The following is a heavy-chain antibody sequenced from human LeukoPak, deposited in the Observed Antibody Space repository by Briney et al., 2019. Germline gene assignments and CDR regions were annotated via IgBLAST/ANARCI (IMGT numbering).Heavy chain of an antibody. Sequence: GGSLRLSCAASGFTFNNPWMSWVRQAPGKGLEWVGRIKSKTDGGTPDYAAPVKGRFTISRDDSKNTLYLQMNSLKTEDAAVYYCTTEGGWSFYFDYWGQGTLVTVSS. J-gene: IGHJ4*02. CDR1: GFTFNNPW. CDR2: IKSKTDGGTP. V-gene: IGHV3-15*01. D-gene: IGHD2-15*01. CDR3: TTEGGWSFYFDY.